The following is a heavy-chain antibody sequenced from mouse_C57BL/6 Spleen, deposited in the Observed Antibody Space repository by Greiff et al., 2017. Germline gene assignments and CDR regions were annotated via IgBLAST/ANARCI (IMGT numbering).Heavy chain of an antibody. CDR2: IGPGSGST. Sequence: QVQLQQSGAELVKPGASVKISCQASGYTFTDYYINWVKQRSGQGLEWIGKIGPGSGSTYYNEKFKGKGTLTADKSSSPAYMQLSSLTSEDSAVYFCARANYGSSDYWGQGTTLTVSS. J-gene: IGHJ2*01. D-gene: IGHD1-1*01. CDR1: GYTFTDYY. V-gene: IGHV1-77*01. CDR3: ARANYGSSDY.